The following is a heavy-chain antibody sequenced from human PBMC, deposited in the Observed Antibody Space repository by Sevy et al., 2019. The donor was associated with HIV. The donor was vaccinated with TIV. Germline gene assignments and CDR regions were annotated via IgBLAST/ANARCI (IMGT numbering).Heavy chain of an antibody. V-gene: IGHV1-69*13. J-gene: IGHJ6*02. CDR3: ASRVATIYYYYYYGMDV. CDR1: GGTFSSYA. D-gene: IGHD5-12*01. CDR2: IIPIFGKA. Sequence: ASVKVSCKASGGTFSSYAISWVRQAPGQGLEWMGGIIPIFGKANYAQKFQGRVTITVDESTSTAYMELSILRSEDTAVYYCASRVATIYYYYYYGMDVWGQGTTVTVSS.